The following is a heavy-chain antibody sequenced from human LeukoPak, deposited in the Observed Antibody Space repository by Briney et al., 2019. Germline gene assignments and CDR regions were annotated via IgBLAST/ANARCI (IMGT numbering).Heavy chain of an antibody. J-gene: IGHJ4*02. Sequence: GGSLRLSCAASGFTFSSYAMHWVRQAPGKGLEWVAVISSDGSNKYYADSVKGRFTISRDNPKNTLYLQMNSLRDEDTAMYYCARNHYDSSGYYFPLGYWGQGTLVTVSS. CDR2: ISSDGSNK. D-gene: IGHD3-22*01. V-gene: IGHV3-30*04. CDR1: GFTFSSYA. CDR3: ARNHYDSSGYYFPLGY.